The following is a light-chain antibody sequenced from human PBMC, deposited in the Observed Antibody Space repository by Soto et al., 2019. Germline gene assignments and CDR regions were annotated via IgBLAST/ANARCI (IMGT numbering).Light chain of an antibody. CDR3: QQRGNSIT. Sequence: LSCWASQSVKTYLMWYQHKPGQAPRLLIYDTSNRATGIPDRFSGSGSGTGFTLTISNLKPEDSAVYYCQQRGNSITFGGGTKVEI. J-gene: IGKJ4*02. CDR1: QSVKTY. V-gene: IGKV3-11*01. CDR2: DTS.